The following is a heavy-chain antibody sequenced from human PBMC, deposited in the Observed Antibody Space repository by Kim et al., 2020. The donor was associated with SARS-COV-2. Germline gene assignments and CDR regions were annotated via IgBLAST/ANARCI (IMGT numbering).Heavy chain of an antibody. Sequence: ASVKVSCKVSGYTLTELSMHWVRQAPGKGLEWMGGFDPEDGETIYAQKFQGRVTMTEDTSTDTAYMELSSLRSEDTAVYYCATDSITMVRGPHGYDYWGQGTLVTVSS. V-gene: IGHV1-24*01. CDR3: ATDSITMVRGPHGYDY. D-gene: IGHD3-10*01. CDR2: FDPEDGET. J-gene: IGHJ4*02. CDR1: GYTLTELS.